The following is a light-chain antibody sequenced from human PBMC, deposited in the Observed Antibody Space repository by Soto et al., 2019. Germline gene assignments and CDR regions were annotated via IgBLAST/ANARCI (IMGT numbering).Light chain of an antibody. Sequence: GRQSISTYLYWYQKTQETARNXXXSAASSLQSGVPSRFSVSASGTDSPITISRLKKEDASTYYCQQSYSTTWTFGQGTKVDIK. V-gene: IGKV1-39*01. CDR3: QQSYSTTWT. CDR2: AAS. J-gene: IGKJ1*01. CDR1: QSISTY.